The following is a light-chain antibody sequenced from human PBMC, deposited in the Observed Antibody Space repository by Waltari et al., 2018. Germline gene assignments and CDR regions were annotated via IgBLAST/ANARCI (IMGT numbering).Light chain of an antibody. CDR3: QQYYSNPRM. CDR2: WAS. Sequence: DIVMTQSPDSLAVSLGERATINCKSSQSVLYSSNNKNYLAWYQQKPGQPPKLLIYWASTRESGVPDRFSGSGSGTDFTLTISSLQAEDVAVYYCQQYYSNPRMFGQGT. J-gene: IGKJ1*01. CDR1: QSVLYSSNNKNY. V-gene: IGKV4-1*01.